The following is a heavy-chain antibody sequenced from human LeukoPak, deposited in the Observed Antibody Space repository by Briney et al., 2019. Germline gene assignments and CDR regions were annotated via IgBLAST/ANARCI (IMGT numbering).Heavy chain of an antibody. CDR2: IIPIFGTA. V-gene: IGHV1-69*05. J-gene: IGHJ4*02. CDR3: AKGTTGERPQDFYY. Sequence: SVKVSCKASGGTFSSYAISWVRQAPGQGLEWMGRIIPIFGTANYAQKFQGRVTITTDESTSTAYMELSSLRSEDTAVYYCAKGTTGERPQDFYYWGQGTLVTVSS. CDR1: GGTFSSYA. D-gene: IGHD1-7*01.